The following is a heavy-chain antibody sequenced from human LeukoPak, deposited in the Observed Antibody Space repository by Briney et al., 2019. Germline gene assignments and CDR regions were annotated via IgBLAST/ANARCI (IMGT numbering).Heavy chain of an antibody. CDR2: IIPILGIA. D-gene: IGHD3-10*01. CDR1: GGTFSSYA. Sequence: ASVKVSCKASGGTFSSYAISWVRQAPRQGLEWMGRIIPILGIANYAQKFQGRVTITADKSTSTAYMELSSLRSEDTAVYYCARDYGSGTPEYWGQGTLVTVSS. CDR3: ARDYGSGTPEY. J-gene: IGHJ4*02. V-gene: IGHV1-69*04.